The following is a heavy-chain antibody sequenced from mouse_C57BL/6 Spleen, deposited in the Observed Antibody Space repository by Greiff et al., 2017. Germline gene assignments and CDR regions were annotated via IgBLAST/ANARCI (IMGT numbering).Heavy chain of an antibody. CDR2: IDPSDSYT. CDR3: AKRELSYYVDY. Sequence: QVQLQQPGAELVKPGASVKLSCKASGYTFTSYWMQWVKQRPGQGLEWIGEIDPSDSYTNYNQKFKGKATLTVDTSSSTAYMQLSSLTSEDSAVYYCAKRELSYYVDYWGQGTTLTVSS. V-gene: IGHV1-50*01. J-gene: IGHJ2*01. CDR1: GYTFTSYW.